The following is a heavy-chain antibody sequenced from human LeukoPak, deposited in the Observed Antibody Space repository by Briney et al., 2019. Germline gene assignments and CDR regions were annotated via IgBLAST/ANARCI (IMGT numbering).Heavy chain of an antibody. CDR3: AKAVYPFYDVLTGYGGFDY. CDR2: VSGGADMS. V-gene: IGHV3-23*01. CDR1: GFSFRIHS. D-gene: IGHD3-9*01. J-gene: IGHJ4*02. Sequence: GGSLRLSCVSSGFSFRIHSMTWVRQAAGKGLEWVSSVSGGADMSYYADSVKGRFTVSRDYSNNTLYLHMNSLRDEDTAVYYCAKAVYPFYDVLTGYGGFDYWGQGTLVTVSS.